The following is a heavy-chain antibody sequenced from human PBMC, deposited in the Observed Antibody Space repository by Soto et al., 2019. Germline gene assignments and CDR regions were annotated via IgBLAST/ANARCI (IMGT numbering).Heavy chain of an antibody. D-gene: IGHD2-8*01. CDR1: GSTFTSSA. Sequence: SVKVSCKASGSTFTSSAFQWVRQARGQRLEWIGWIAVGSGYTSYAQRFQDRVTLTRDMSTATTYMELSRLTSEDTAIYYCAADATAWQQMVPSDYWGQGTVGTVSS. V-gene: IGHV1-58*01. CDR2: IAVGSGYT. CDR3: AADATAWQQMVPSDY. J-gene: IGHJ4*02.